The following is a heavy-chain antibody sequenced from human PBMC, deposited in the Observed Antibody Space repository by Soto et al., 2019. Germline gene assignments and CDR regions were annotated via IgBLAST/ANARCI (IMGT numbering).Heavy chain of an antibody. CDR2: ITSKKYGGTP. J-gene: IGHJ6*02. V-gene: IGHV3-49*05. CDR3: SRLPPDRYSAYDFPMDV. D-gene: IGHD5-12*01. CDR1: GFAFGDFA. Sequence: EVQLVESGGGLVKPGWSLRLSCITSGFAFGDFAMTWFRQAPGKGLEWVGFITSKKYGGTPQYAASVKGRFSISRDDSRSIAYLPRNNLKTDDTAVYYCSRLPPDRYSAYDFPMDVWGQGTTVTVSS.